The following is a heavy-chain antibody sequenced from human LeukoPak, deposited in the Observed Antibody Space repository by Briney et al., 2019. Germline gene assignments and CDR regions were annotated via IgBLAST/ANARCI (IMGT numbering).Heavy chain of an antibody. CDR3: ARGLPRYDSSGNNFYYFDY. D-gene: IGHD3-22*01. J-gene: IGHJ4*02. CDR1: GGSFSGYY. CDR2: INHSGST. V-gene: IGHV4-34*01. Sequence: PSETLSLTCAVYGGSFSGYYWSWIRQPPGKGLEWIGEINHSGSTNYNPSLKSRVTISVDTSKNQFSLKLSSVTAADTAVYYCARGLPRYDSSGNNFYYFDYWGQGTLVTVSS.